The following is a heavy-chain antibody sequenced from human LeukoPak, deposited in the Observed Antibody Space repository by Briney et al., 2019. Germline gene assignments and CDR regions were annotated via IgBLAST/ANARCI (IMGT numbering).Heavy chain of an antibody. J-gene: IGHJ4*02. D-gene: IGHD3-22*01. CDR1: GYSFTSYL. CDR3: ARHADYVVVVTPPDY. V-gene: IGHV5-51*01. CDR2: IYPGDSDT. Sequence: GESLKISCKGSGYSFTSYLIGWVRQMPGKGLEWMGIIYPGDSDTRYSLSFQGQVTISADKSISTAYLQWSSLKASDTAMYYCARHADYVVVVTPPDYWGQGTLVTVSS.